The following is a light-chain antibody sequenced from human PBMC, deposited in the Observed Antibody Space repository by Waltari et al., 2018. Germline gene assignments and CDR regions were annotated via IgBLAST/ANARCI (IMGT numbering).Light chain of an antibody. V-gene: IGLV2-14*03. CDR2: DVT. J-gene: IGLJ2*01. CDR1: SSDVSAYNY. CDR3: SSYTSSSTLV. Sequence: QSALTQPASVSGSPGQSITISCIGTSSDVSAYNYVSWYQQHPGKAPKLMNYDVTNRPSGISNPFSGSKSGNPASLTISGLQAEDEADYYCSSYTSSSTLVFGGGTKLTVL.